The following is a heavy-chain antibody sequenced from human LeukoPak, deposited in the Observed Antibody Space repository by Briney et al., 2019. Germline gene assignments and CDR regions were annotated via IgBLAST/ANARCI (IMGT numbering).Heavy chain of an antibody. V-gene: IGHV3-48*02. D-gene: IGHD2-21*01. CDR1: GFSFNSYA. CDR3: ARDHDWGFDY. J-gene: IGHJ4*02. CDR2: ISRTNSI. Sequence: GGSLRLSCAASGFSFNSYAMNWIRQAPGKGLEWVSYISRTNSIYCSDSVRGRFTISRDNAKNSLYLQMNSLRDEDTAVYYCARDHDWGFDYWGQGILVAVSS.